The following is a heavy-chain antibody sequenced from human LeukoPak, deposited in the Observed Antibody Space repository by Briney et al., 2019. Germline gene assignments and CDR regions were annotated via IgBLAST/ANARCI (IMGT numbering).Heavy chain of an antibody. Sequence: GGSLRLSCAASGFTFSDYYMSWIRQAPGKGLEWVSYISSSSYTNYADSVKGRFTISRDNAKNSLYLQMNSLRAEDTAVYYCAREPRTMIIPERYFDYWGQGTLVTVSS. J-gene: IGHJ4*02. V-gene: IGHV3-11*06. D-gene: IGHD3-22*01. CDR3: AREPRTMIIPERYFDY. CDR2: ISSSSYT. CDR1: GFTFSDYY.